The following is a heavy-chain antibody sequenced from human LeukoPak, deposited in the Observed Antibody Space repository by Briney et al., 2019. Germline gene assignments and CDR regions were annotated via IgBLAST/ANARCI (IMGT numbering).Heavy chain of an antibody. V-gene: IGHV3-21*01. CDR1: GFTFSSYS. D-gene: IGHD6-19*01. CDR3: ARVKAVAGTYFDY. J-gene: IGHJ4*02. CDR2: ISSSSSYI. Sequence: GGSLRLSCAASGFTFSSYSMNWVRQAPGKGLEWVSSISSSSSYIYYADSVKGRFTISRDNAKNSLYLQMNSPRAEDTAVYYCARVKAVAGTYFDYWGQGTLITVSS.